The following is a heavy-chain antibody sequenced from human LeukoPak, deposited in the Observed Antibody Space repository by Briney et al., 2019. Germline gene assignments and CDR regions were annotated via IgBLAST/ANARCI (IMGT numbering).Heavy chain of an antibody. J-gene: IGHJ6*02. D-gene: IGHD2-2*01. CDR1: GFTFSSYS. Sequence: GGSLRLSCAASGFTFSSYSMNWVRQAPGKGLEWVSYISSSSSPIYYADSVKGRFTISRDNAKNSLYLQMNSLRAEDTAVYYCARVPHCSSTSCYVGGDYYYYYGLDVWGQGTTVTVSS. V-gene: IGHV3-48*01. CDR3: ARVPHCSSTSCYVGGDYYYYYGLDV. CDR2: ISSSSSPI.